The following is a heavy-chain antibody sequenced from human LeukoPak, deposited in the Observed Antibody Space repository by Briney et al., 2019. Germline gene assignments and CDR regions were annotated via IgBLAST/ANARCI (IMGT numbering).Heavy chain of an antibody. CDR2: IIPIFGTA. D-gene: IGHD6-13*01. V-gene: IGHV1-69*13. Sequence: SVKVSCKASGGTFSSYAISWVRQAPGQGLEWMGGIIPIFGTANYAQKFQGRVTITADESTSTAYMELSSLRSEDTAVYYCARDHRGRGYRAAAGTFDYWGQGPLVTVSS. J-gene: IGHJ4*02. CDR3: ARDHRGRGYRAAAGTFDY. CDR1: GGTFSSYA.